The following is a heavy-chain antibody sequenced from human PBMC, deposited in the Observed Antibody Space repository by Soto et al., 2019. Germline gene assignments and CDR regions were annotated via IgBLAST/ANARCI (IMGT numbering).Heavy chain of an antibody. D-gene: IGHD3-16*01. CDR2: IYYSGNT. CDR3: AREGGESSDGLYYFDS. CDR1: GGSTSSDNY. Sequence: PSETLSLTCTVSGGSTSSDNYWSWIRQPPGKGLEWIGHIYYSGNTDYNPSLKNRLAISIDTSKNQFSLKLSSVTAADTAVYFCAREGGESSDGLYYFDSWGQGSLVTVSS. J-gene: IGHJ4*02. V-gene: IGHV4-30-4*01.